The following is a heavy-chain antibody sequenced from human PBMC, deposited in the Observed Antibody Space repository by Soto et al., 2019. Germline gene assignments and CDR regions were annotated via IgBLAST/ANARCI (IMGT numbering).Heavy chain of an antibody. CDR1: GYSFSTYE. J-gene: IGHJ3*01. D-gene: IGHD3-16*01. Sequence: ASVKVSCKASGYSFSTYEINWLRQAPGQGLEWIGWVSAYRDYTDYAEKLQDRVTMTTDTSTNTAYMELRSLTYNDTAVYYCARDVGDESIIYNDAFDVWGQGTMVTVSS. V-gene: IGHV1-18*01. CDR2: VSAYRDYT. CDR3: ARDVGDESIIYNDAFDV.